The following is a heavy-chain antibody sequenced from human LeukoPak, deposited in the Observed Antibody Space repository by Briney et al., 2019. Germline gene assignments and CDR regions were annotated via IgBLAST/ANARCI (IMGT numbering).Heavy chain of an antibody. D-gene: IGHD6-19*01. Sequence: ASVKVSCKASGYTFTSFDINWVRQAPAQGREWVGGMNPNSGNTGYAQKFQGRVTMTRNTSISTAYMELSSLRSEETAVYYCARGPSIAVAGTAIDYWGQGTLVTVSS. V-gene: IGHV1-8*01. CDR3: ARGPSIAVAGTAIDY. J-gene: IGHJ4*02. CDR2: MNPNSGNT. CDR1: GYTFTSFD.